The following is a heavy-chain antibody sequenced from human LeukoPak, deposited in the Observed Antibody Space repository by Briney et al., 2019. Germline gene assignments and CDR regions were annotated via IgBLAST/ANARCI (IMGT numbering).Heavy chain of an antibody. CDR3: ARDRSQEFDP. V-gene: IGHV4-61*02. Sequence: SQTLSLTCTVSGGSISSGSYYWNWIRQPAGRGLEWIGRIYTSGSTNYNPSLKSRVTISVDTSKNQFSLKLSSVTAADTAVYYCARDRSQEFDPWGQGTLVTVSS. CDR2: IYTSGST. D-gene: IGHD3-10*01. J-gene: IGHJ5*02. CDR1: GGSISSGSYY.